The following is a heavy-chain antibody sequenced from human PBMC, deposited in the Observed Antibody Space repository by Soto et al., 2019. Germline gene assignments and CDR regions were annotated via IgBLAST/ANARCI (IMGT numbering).Heavy chain of an antibody. D-gene: IGHD2-15*01. J-gene: IGHJ4*02. CDR1: GFTFSSYW. Sequence: GGSLRLSCAASGFTFSSYWMSWVRQAPGKGLEWVANIKQDGSEKYYVDSVKGRFTISRDNAKNSLYLQMNSLRAEDTAVYYCARDSVCSGGSCPIDYWGQGTLVTVSS. CDR2: IKQDGSEK. V-gene: IGHV3-7*01. CDR3: ARDSVCSGGSCPIDY.